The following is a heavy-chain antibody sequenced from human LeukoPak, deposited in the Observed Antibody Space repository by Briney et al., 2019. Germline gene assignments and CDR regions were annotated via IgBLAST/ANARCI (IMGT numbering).Heavy chain of an antibody. J-gene: IGHJ4*02. CDR3: ARGPTYGSRSDFLES. CDR2: LKEDVRAR. CDR1: GFSISSHW. D-gene: IGHD3-10*01. V-gene: IGHV3-7*01. Sequence: GGSLRLSCVASGFSISSHWMSWGRQAPGKGLEWVASLKEDVRARNLVDSVKGRFTISTDNAKNSLYLQMNSLRVEDTAVYYCARGPTYGSRSDFLESWGLGTLVTVSS.